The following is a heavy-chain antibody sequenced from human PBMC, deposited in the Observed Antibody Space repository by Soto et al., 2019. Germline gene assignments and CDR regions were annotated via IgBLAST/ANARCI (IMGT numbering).Heavy chain of an antibody. CDR3: ARSGHYDSSGYYLDY. D-gene: IGHD3-22*01. CDR1: DLYISSGCYY. Sequence: PSETLSLSCTFSDLYISSGCYYWSWIRQLPGKGLEWIGYIYYSGSTYYNPSLKSRVTISVDTSKNQFSLKLSSVTAADTAVYYCARSGHYDSSGYYLDYWGQGNLVTVSS. V-gene: IGHV4-31*03. J-gene: IGHJ4*02. CDR2: IYYSGST.